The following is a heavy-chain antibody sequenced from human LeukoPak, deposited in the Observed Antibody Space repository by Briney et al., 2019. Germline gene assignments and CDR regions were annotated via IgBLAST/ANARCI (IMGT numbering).Heavy chain of an antibody. Sequence: SETLSLTCAVCGGSFSGYYWSWIREPPGKRLEWIGEINHRGSTNHNPSLKSRVTISVDTSKNQFSLKLSSVSAADTAVYYCARTGYCSSTSCYDVWFDPWGQGTLVTVSS. CDR2: INHRGST. D-gene: IGHD2-2*01. CDR1: GGSFSGYY. J-gene: IGHJ5*02. CDR3: ARTGYCSSTSCYDVWFDP. V-gene: IGHV4-34*01.